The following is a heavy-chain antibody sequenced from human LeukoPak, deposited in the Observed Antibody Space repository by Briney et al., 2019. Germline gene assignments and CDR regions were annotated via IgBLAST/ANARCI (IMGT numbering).Heavy chain of an antibody. J-gene: IGHJ4*02. CDR3: SRDLGDYEGYYFDY. CDR2: IRSKAYGGTT. D-gene: IGHD4-17*01. CDR1: GFTFGDYA. V-gene: IGHV3-49*04. Sequence: GGSLRLSCTASGFTFGDYAMSWVRQAPGKWLEWVGFIRSKAYGGTTEYAASVKGRFTISRDDSKSIAYLQMNSLKTEDTAVYYCSRDLGDYEGYYFDYWGQGTLVTVSS.